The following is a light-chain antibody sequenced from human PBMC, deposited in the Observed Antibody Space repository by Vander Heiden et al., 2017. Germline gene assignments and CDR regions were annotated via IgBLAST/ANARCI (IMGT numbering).Light chain of an antibody. CDR1: SSNIRAGYD. CDR3: QSYDSRLTGHVV. J-gene: IGLJ2*01. CDR2: GNT. Sequence: QPVLTQPPSVSGAPGQRVTTSCTGSSSNIRAGYDVHWYQQLPGAAPKLLINGNTNRPSGVPDRFSGSKSGTSASLAITGLQAEDEADYYCQSYDSRLTGHVVFGGGTKLTVL. V-gene: IGLV1-40*01.